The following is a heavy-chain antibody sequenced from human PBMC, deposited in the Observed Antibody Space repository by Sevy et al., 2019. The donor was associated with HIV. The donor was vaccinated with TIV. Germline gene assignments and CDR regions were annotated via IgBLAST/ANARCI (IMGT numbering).Heavy chain of an antibody. CDR2: IYKTGST. J-gene: IGHJ6*03. D-gene: IGHD3-16*01. CDR3: ARVPRGQLWYSGSLGGYYYHMDV. Sequence: SETLSLSCSVSGGSVSSGTYYWSRIRQPPGKGLEWIGHIYKTGSTNYKLSLQSRVTISVATSTNQFSLRLGSVAAAATAVYYCARVPRGQLWYSGSLGGYYYHMDVWGKGTTVTVSS. V-gene: IGHV4-61*01. CDR1: GGSVSSGTYY.